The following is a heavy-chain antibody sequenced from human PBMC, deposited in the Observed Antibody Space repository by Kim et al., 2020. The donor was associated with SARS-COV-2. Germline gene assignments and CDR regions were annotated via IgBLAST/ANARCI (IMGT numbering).Heavy chain of an antibody. D-gene: IGHD3-10*01. CDR1: GYRSSNYG. J-gene: IGHJ6*01. CDR3: VREGNYYGSGTYRPSSYYG. V-gene: IGHV1-18*01. Sequence: ASVKVSCKVSGYRSSNYGVSWVRQVPGQGLEWMGWISVYNDQTKYAQRFQGRVTMTTDTSTRTVDMQLRGLRLDDTAVYYCVREGNYYGSGTYRPSSYYG. CDR2: ISVYNDQT.